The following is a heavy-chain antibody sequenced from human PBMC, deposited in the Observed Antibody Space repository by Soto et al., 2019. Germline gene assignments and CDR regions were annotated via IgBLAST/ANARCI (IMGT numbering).Heavy chain of an antibody. CDR3: ARVGPWVPYYYDSSPYTFENWFDP. V-gene: IGHV4-59*01. D-gene: IGHD3-22*01. J-gene: IGHJ5*02. CDR2: IYYLGST. CDR1: GGSMSEYF. Sequence: SETLSLTCSVSGGSMSEYFWSWIRQSPGKGLEWIGYIYYLGSTDYNPSLKSRVTISVDTSKRQFSLRLTSVTAADTAVYYCARVGPWVPYYYDSSPYTFENWFDPWGQGTLVTVSS.